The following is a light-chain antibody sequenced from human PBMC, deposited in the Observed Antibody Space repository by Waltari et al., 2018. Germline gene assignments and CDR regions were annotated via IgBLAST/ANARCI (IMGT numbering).Light chain of an antibody. CDR1: QSLLHNNVYNY. J-gene: IGKJ2*01. CDR3: MQALQTPYT. Sequence: DIVMTQSPLSLPVTPGEPASISCRSSQSLLHNNVYNYLDWYLQKPGQSPQLLIYLGSNRASGVPDRFSGSGSGTDFTLKINRVEAEDVGVYYCMQALQTPYTFGQGTKLEI. V-gene: IGKV2-28*01. CDR2: LGS.